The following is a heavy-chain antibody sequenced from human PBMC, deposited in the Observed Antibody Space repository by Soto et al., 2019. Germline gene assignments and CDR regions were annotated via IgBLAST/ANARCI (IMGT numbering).Heavy chain of an antibody. CDR1: GFTFSSYA. D-gene: IGHD6-13*01. V-gene: IGHV3-23*01. Sequence: EVQLLESGGGLVQPGGSLRLSCAASGFTFSSYAMSWVRQAPGKGLEWVSAISGSGGSTYYADSVKGRFTISRDNSKNTLYLQMNSLRAEDTAVYYCAKDAIQPWYSSSWYRWFDPWGQGTLVTVSS. CDR3: AKDAIQPWYSSSWYRWFDP. CDR2: ISGSGGST. J-gene: IGHJ5*02.